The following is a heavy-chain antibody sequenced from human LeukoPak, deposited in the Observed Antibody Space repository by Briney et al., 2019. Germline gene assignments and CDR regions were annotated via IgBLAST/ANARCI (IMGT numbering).Heavy chain of an antibody. CDR3: AGTVVDYGMDV. D-gene: IGHD2-15*01. CDR2: IIPIFGTA. Sequence: GASVKVSCTASGGTFSSYAISWVRQAPGQGLEWMGAIIPIFGTANYAQKFQGRVTITADESTSTAYMELSSLRSEDAAVYYCAGTVVDYGMDVWGQGTTVTVSS. V-gene: IGHV1-69*13. CDR1: GGTFSSYA. J-gene: IGHJ6*02.